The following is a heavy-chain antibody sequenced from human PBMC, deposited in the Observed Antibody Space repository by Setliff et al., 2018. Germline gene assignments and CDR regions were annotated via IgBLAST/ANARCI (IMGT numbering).Heavy chain of an antibody. CDR1: GASLSSGTYY. CDR3: ARNPDLLQYSFDL. CDR2: IYYRGDT. D-gene: IGHD5-12*01. J-gene: IGHJ2*01. Sequence: SETLSLTCTVSGASLSSGTYYWGWIRQPPGKGLEWIGRIYYRGDTYYNASLKGRLTISVDTAQNQFSLRLTSVTAADTALYYCARNPDLLQYSFDLWGRGTLVTVSS. V-gene: IGHV4-39*07.